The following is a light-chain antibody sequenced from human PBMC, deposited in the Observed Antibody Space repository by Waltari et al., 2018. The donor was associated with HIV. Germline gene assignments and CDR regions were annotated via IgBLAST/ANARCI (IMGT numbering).Light chain of an antibody. J-gene: IGLJ2*01. CDR2: EVS. V-gene: IGLV2-23*02. CDR1: ISDICPYNL. CDR3: CSYAGGRVFVL. Sequence: QSALTQPASVSGSPGQSITISCTGTISDICPYNLFSWYQQYPGRAPKLIIYEVSKRPSGVSDRFSGSKSGNRASLTVAGLKVEDEADYYCCSYAGGRVFVLFGGGTRLTV.